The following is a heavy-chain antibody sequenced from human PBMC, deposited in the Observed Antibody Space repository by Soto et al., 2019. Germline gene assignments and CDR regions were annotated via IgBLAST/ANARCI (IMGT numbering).Heavy chain of an antibody. D-gene: IGHD4-17*01. J-gene: IGHJ3*02. CDR3: AIIPSSVTTLYAFDI. Sequence: QVQLVESGGGVVQPGRSLRLSCAASGFTFSSYAMHWVRQAPGKGLEWVAVISYDGSNKYYADSVKGRFTISRDNSKNTLYLQMNSLTAEDTAVYYCAIIPSSVTTLYAFDIWGQGTMVTVSS. V-gene: IGHV3-30-3*01. CDR1: GFTFSSYA. CDR2: ISYDGSNK.